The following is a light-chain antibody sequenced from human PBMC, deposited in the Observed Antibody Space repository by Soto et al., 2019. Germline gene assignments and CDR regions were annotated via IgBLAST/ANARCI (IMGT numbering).Light chain of an antibody. CDR1: RSTSDW. J-gene: IGKJ1*01. CDR3: QQYSSYSGT. Sequence: DIQMTQSPSTLSASVGDRVTITCRASRSTSDWLAWYQQKPGKAPKVLIYDGSSLERGVPSRFSGSGSGTEFILTISSLQPDDFATYYCQQYSSYSGTFGQGTKVDNK. CDR2: DGS. V-gene: IGKV1-5*01.